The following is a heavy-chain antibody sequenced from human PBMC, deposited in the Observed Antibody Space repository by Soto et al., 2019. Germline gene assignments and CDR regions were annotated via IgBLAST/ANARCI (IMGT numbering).Heavy chain of an antibody. CDR1: GYAFTSYG. CDR2: ISAYNGNT. Sequence: VTSVKASCKASGYAFTSYGSSWVRQAPGQGLEWMGWISAYNGNTNYAQKLQGRVTMTTDTSTSTAYMELRSLRSDDTAVYYCGRVYGGYDHFDYWGQGTLVTVSS. D-gene: IGHD5-12*01. CDR3: GRVYGGYDHFDY. V-gene: IGHV1-18*01. J-gene: IGHJ4*02.